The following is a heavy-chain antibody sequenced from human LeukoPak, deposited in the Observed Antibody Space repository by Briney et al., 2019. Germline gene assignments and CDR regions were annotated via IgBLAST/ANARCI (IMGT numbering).Heavy chain of an antibody. J-gene: IGHJ6*02. D-gene: IGHD1-1*01. CDR3: AKSRRAVRYYYYYYGMDV. V-gene: IGHV3-23*01. Sequence: GGSLRLSCAASGFTFSSYAMSWVRQAPGKGLEWVSAISGSGGSTYYADSVKGRFTVSRDNSKNTLYLQMNSLRAEDTAVYYCAKSRRAVRYYYYYYGMDVWGQGTTVTVSS. CDR2: ISGSGGST. CDR1: GFTFSSYA.